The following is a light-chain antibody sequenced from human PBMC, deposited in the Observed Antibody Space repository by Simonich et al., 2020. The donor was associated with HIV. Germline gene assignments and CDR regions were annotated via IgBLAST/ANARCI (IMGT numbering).Light chain of an antibody. J-gene: IGKJ3*01. Sequence: EIVLTQSPGTLSFSPGERSTLSCRASQSVSSSHLAGYQQKPGLAPSLHILDEFSRATGIPDRFSGSGSGTDFTLTISRLDPEDFAVYYCQQYGSSPFTFGPGTKVDIK. CDR3: QQYGSSPFT. CDR1: QSVSSSH. CDR2: DEF. V-gene: IGKV3D-20*01.